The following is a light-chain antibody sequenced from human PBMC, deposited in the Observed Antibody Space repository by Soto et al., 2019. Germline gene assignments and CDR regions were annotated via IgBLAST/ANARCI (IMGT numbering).Light chain of an antibody. CDR3: CAYANTNTPYV. V-gene: IGLV2-11*01. Sequence: QSALTQPRSVSGSPGQSVTVSCTGTSSDIGASNYVSWYQQHPGKAPKVIISDVSKRPSGVPDRFSGSKSGNTASLTISQLQPDDEAAYYCCAYANTNTPYVFGTGTKLTVL. CDR1: SSDIGASNY. J-gene: IGLJ1*01. CDR2: DVS.